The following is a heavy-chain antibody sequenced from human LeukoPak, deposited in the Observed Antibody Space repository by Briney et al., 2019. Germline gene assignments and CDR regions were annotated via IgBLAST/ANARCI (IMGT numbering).Heavy chain of an antibody. Sequence: SETLSSTCTVSGGSISSYYWSWIRQPPGKGLEWIGYIYYSGSTNYNPSLTSRVTISVDTSKNQFSLKLSSVTAADTAVYYCARRSTGGGEYFFDYLGQGTLIMVSS. V-gene: IGHV4-59*01. CDR1: GGSISSYY. CDR3: ARRSTGGGEYFFDY. J-gene: IGHJ4*02. CDR2: IYYSGST. D-gene: IGHD2-15*01.